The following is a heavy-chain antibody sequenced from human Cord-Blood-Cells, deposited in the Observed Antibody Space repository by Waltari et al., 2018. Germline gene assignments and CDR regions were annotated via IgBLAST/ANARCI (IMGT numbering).Heavy chain of an antibody. CDR3: ASFYGSGSYYAFDI. Sequence: QVQLVQSGAEVKKPGSSVKVSCKASGGTFSGHALSWVGQAPGQGLEWMGGIIPIFGTANYAQKFQGRVTITADESTSTAYMELSSLRSEDTAVYYCASFYGSGSYYAFDIWGQGTMVTVSS. V-gene: IGHV1-69*12. J-gene: IGHJ3*02. CDR2: IIPIFGTA. CDR1: GGTFSGHA. D-gene: IGHD3-10*01.